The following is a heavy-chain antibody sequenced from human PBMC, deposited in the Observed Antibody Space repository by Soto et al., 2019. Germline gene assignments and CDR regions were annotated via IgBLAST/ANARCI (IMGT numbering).Heavy chain of an antibody. Sequence: EVQLVESGGGLVKPGGTLRVSCAASGITFSNVWMTWVRQAPGKGLEWVGRIKSKTDGGTTDYGAPVRGRFTISRDDSKNTLYLQMNSLKTKDTAVYYCTTGRFSSSLYFDSWGQGTLVTVSS. CDR3: TTGRFSSSLYFDS. CDR2: IKSKTDGGTT. D-gene: IGHD6-6*01. J-gene: IGHJ4*02. V-gene: IGHV3-15*01. CDR1: GITFSNVW.